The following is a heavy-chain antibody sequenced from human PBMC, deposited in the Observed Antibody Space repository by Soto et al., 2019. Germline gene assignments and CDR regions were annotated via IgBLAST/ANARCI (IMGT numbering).Heavy chain of an antibody. Sequence: EVHLVESGGGLVQPGESLRRSCAASGFTFGNYWMHWVRQAPGKGLMWVSRINSDGSSTTYADSVKGRFTISRDNTKNTLYLQMSSLRAEDTAVYYCASGYCYGANCLGWGQGTLVTVSS. V-gene: IGHV3-74*01. D-gene: IGHD2-15*01. J-gene: IGHJ4*02. CDR3: ASGYCYGANCLG. CDR2: INSDGSST. CDR1: GFTFGNYW.